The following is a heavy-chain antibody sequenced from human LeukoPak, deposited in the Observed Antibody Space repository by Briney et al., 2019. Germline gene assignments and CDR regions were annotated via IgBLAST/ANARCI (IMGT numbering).Heavy chain of an antibody. V-gene: IGHV3-30*02. CDR1: GFTFSSYG. Sequence: PGGSLRLSCAASGFTFSSYGMHWVRQAPGKGLEWVAFIQYDGSNKYYADSVKGRFTISRDNSKNTLYLQMNSLRAEDTAVYYCARGGYSSSWYSNYYMDVWGKGTTVTVSS. J-gene: IGHJ6*03. D-gene: IGHD6-13*01. CDR2: IQYDGSNK. CDR3: ARGGYSSSWYSNYYMDV.